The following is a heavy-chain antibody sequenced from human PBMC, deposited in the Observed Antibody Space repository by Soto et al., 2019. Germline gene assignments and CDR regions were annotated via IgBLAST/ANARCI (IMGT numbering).Heavy chain of an antibody. Sequence: HPGGSLRLSCAASGFSFSGSAMHWVRQASGKGLEWVGRIRSKPNNYATAYAASVKGRFTISRDDSKNTAYLQMNNLKPEDTAVYFCTRHAVDVWGQGTTVTVSS. J-gene: IGHJ6*02. V-gene: IGHV3-73*01. CDR1: GFSFSGSA. CDR3: TRHAVDV. CDR2: IRSKPNNYAT.